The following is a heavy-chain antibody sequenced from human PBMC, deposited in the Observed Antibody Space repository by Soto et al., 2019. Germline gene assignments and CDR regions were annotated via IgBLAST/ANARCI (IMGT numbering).Heavy chain of an antibody. D-gene: IGHD2-8*02. CDR1: GDSISSDKW. V-gene: IGHV4-4*02. J-gene: IGHJ4*02. Sequence: SETLSLTCAVSGDSISSDKWWSWVRQPPGKGLEWIGEINHSGSTNYNPSLKSRVTISVDTSKNQFSLKLTSVTAADTALYYCARDKITGLFDYWGQGTLVTVSS. CDR3: ARDKITGLFDY. CDR2: INHSGST.